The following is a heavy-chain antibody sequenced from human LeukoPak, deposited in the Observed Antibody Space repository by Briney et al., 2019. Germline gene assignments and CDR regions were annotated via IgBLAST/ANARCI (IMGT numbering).Heavy chain of an antibody. Sequence: SETLSLTCLVSGGSISGSHWSWIRQPAGKGLEWIGRIYTSGSTNYNPSLKSRVTMSVDTSKNQFSLKLSSVTAADTAVYYCARDSPNSSGWFDYWGQGTRVTVSS. D-gene: IGHD6-19*01. CDR2: IYTSGST. V-gene: IGHV4-4*07. CDR3: ARDSPNSSGWFDY. CDR1: GGSISGSH. J-gene: IGHJ4*02.